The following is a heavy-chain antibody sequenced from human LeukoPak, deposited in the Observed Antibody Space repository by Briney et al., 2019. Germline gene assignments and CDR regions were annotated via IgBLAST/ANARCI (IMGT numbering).Heavy chain of an antibody. D-gene: IGHD1-26*01. J-gene: IGHJ4*02. CDR2: MQYDGSIK. CDR1: GFTFSTYG. CDR3: AREFHSPSHDY. Sequence: GGSLRLSCAASGFTFSTYGMHWVRQAPGKGLEWVAFMQYDGSIKYYADSVKGRFTISRDNSKSMLYLQMNSLRGEDTAVYYCAREFHSPSHDYWGQGTLVTVSS. V-gene: IGHV3-30*19.